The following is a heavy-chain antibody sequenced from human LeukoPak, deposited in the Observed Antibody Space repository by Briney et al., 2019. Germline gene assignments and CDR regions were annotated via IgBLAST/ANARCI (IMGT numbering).Heavy chain of an antibody. CDR1: GGSISSYY. J-gene: IGHJ4*02. Sequence: KPSETLSLTCTVSGGSISSYYWSWIRQPPGKGLEWIGYIYYSGSTNYNPSLKSRVTISVDTSKNQFSLKLSSVTAADTAVYYCARLTYYYGSGSFDYWGQGTLVTVSS. D-gene: IGHD3-10*01. CDR3: ARLTYYYGSGSFDY. V-gene: IGHV4-59*08. CDR2: IYYSGST.